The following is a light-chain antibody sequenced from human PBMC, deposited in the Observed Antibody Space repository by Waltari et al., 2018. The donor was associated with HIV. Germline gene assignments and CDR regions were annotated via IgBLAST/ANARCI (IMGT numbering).Light chain of an antibody. Sequence: QSALTQPRPVSGSPGQTITISCTGTSSDVGGYDYVSWFQQHPDKAPKLIIYDVGQRPSGVPARFSVSKSGNTAFLTISGLQAEDEADYYCCSYAGTYTYVFGSGTEVTAL. V-gene: IGLV2-11*01. CDR3: CSYAGTYTYV. J-gene: IGLJ1*01. CDR2: DVG. CDR1: SSDVGGYDY.